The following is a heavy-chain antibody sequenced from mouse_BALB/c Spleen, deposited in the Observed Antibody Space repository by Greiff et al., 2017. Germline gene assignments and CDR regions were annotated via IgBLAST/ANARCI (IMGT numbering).Heavy chain of an antibody. J-gene: IGHJ3*01. CDR3: AREGYGNYEFAY. Sequence: EVQLVESGGGLVKPGGSLKLSCAASGFTFSDYYMYWVRHTPEKRLEWVATISDGGSYTYYPDSVKGRFTISRDNAKNNLYLQMSSLKSEDTAMYYCAREGYGNYEFAYWGQGTLVTVSA. CDR2: ISDGGSYT. V-gene: IGHV5-4*02. CDR1: GFTFSDYY. D-gene: IGHD2-10*02.